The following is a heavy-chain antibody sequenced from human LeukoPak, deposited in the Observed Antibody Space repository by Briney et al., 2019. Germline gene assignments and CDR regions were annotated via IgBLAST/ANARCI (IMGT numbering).Heavy chain of an antibody. Sequence: GGSLRLSCAPSGFIFSEYAMNWVRQAPGKGLEWVSAVGGDGKTFYTDSVKGRFTSSRDNAKNTLYLQMNSLRAEDTAVYYCARSGGYSSGWTIFDYWGQGTLVTVSS. CDR2: VGGDGKT. V-gene: IGHV3-23*01. CDR3: ARSGGYSSGWTIFDY. D-gene: IGHD6-19*01. J-gene: IGHJ4*02. CDR1: GFIFSEYA.